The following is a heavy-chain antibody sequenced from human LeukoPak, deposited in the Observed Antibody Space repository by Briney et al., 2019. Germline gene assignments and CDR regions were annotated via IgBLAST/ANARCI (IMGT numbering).Heavy chain of an antibody. Sequence: GGSLRLSCAASGFTFSSYAMHWVRQAPGKGLEWVAVISYDGSNKYYADSVKGRFTISRDNSKNTLYLQMNSLRAEDTAVYYCARGGDTAMANYYYYYMDVWGKGTTVTVSS. V-gene: IGHV3-30*04. D-gene: IGHD5-18*01. CDR3: ARGGDTAMANYYYYYMDV. CDR1: GFTFSSYA. CDR2: ISYDGSNK. J-gene: IGHJ6*03.